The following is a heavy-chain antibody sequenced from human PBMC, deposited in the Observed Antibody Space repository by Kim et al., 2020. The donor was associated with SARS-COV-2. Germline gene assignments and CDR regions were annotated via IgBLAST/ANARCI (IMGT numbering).Heavy chain of an antibody. CDR1: GGSISSYY. V-gene: IGHV4-59*08. J-gene: IGHJ4*02. CDR3: VILGRSATSCTTFDY. CDR2: LYYSGST. Sequence: SETLSLTCSVFGGSISSYYWSWIRQPPGKGLEWIGYLYYSGSTNYNPSLKSRVTISVDTSKNQFSLKLSFVTAADTAMYYCVILGRSATSCTTFDYWGQG. D-gene: IGHD2-2*01.